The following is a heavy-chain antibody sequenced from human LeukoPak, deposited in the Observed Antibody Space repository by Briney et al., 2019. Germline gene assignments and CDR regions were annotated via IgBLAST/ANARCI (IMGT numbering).Heavy chain of an antibody. V-gene: IGHV6-1*01. CDR3: ARDFGTTGWHTFDY. Sequence: SQTLSLTCVVSGDSVSSKNGAWNWIRQSPSRGLEWLGRTYYRSKWYNDYAESMEGRMTISQDTSKNRYSLHLNSVTPDDTAVYYCARDFGTTGWHTFDYWGQGTLVTVSS. CDR1: GDSVSSKNGA. CDR2: TYYRSKWYN. D-gene: IGHD6-19*01. J-gene: IGHJ4*02.